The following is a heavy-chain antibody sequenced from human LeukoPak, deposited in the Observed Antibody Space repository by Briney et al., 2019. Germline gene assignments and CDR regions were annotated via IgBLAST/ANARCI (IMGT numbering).Heavy chain of an antibody. CDR2: IYRSGST. CDR3: AGRSGSYPYYFDY. Sequence: SVTLSLTCAVSGGSISSSNWWSRVRQPPGKGLEWIGEIYRSGSTNYNPSVRIRVTISVGKSKNQFSLTLSSVTAADTAVYYCAGRSGSYPYYFDYWGQGTLVTVSS. CDR1: GGSISSSNW. J-gene: IGHJ4*02. V-gene: IGHV4-4*02. D-gene: IGHD1-26*01.